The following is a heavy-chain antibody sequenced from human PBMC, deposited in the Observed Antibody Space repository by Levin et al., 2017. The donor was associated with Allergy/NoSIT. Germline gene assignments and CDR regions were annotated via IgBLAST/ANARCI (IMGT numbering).Heavy chain of an antibody. V-gene: IGHV3-30*18. CDR1: GFNFRSSG. CDR2: IPWDSKDI. J-gene: IGHJ4*02. CDR3: VKARDGGWEAFGF. Sequence: PGGSLRLSCAASGFNFRSSGMYWARQAPGKGLEWVALIPWDSKDIYYADSVKGRFTISRDDSRSTLYLQMNNLRPEDTARYYCVKARDGGWEAFGFWGQGTLVTVSS. D-gene: IGHD6-19*01.